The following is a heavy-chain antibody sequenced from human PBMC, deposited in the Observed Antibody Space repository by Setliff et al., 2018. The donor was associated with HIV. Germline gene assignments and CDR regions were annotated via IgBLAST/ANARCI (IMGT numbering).Heavy chain of an antibody. V-gene: IGHV4-61*09. CDR3: ATHPPYGPLDH. CDR1: GGSINSGSYY. CDR2: IYTSGST. Sequence: ASETLSLTCTVSGGSINSGSYYWTWIRQPAGKGLEWIGHIYTSGSTNYNPSLQSRVTMSVDTSKNQFSLKLSSVTAADTAVYYCATHPPYGPLDHWGQGTLVTVSS. D-gene: IGHD4-17*01. J-gene: IGHJ4*02.